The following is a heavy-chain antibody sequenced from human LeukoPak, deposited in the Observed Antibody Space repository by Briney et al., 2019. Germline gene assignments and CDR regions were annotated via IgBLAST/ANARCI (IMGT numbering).Heavy chain of an antibody. J-gene: IGHJ3*02. CDR1: GASLSGYY. CDR2: INHGGFT. CDR3: ARSHLWPSGTFYI. Sequence: SETMSLTCAVAGASLSGYYWSWSRKSPGKGLEWIGEINHGGFTNYNPSLKSRVTISVDTSRNKISLRLSSLTAADTAVYFCARSHLWPSGTFYIWGQGTVVAVSS. V-gene: IGHV4-34*01. D-gene: IGHD5-18*01.